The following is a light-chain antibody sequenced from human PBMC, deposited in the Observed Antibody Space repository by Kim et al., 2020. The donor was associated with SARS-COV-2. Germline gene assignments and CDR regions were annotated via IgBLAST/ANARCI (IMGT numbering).Light chain of an antibody. CDR1: SSDVGGYNY. CDR3: CSYAGSYIYVV. V-gene: IGLV2-11*01. CDR2: DVS. J-gene: IGLJ2*01. Sequence: SVTISCTGHSSDVGGYNYVSWYQQHPGKAPKLMIYDVSKRPSGVPARFSGSKSGNTASLTISGLQAEDEADYYCCSYAGSYIYVVFGGGTQLTVL.